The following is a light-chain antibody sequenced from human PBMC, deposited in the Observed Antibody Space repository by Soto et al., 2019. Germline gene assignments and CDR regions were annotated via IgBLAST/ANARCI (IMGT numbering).Light chain of an antibody. V-gene: IGLV1-51*02. Sequence: QSVLTQPPSVSAAPGQRVTISCSGSISNIGNNFLSWYQQLPGTAPKLLFYADNTRPSGIPDRFSASKSGTSATLDITGLQTGDEADYYCGTSDSSLSVVVFGGGTNLTVL. CDR2: ADN. CDR3: GTSDSSLSVVV. CDR1: ISNIGNNF. J-gene: IGLJ2*01.